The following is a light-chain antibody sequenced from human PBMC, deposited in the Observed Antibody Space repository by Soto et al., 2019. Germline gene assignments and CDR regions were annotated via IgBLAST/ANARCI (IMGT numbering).Light chain of an antibody. J-gene: IGKJ5*01. CDR1: QDISNY. V-gene: IGKV1-33*01. CDR3: QQHDNRPLT. Sequence: DIQMTQSPSSLSASVGDRVTITCQASQDISNYLNWYQQKPGKAPKLLIYDASNLETGVPSRFSGRGSGTDFTFTISSLQPEDIATYYGQQHDNRPLTVGQGTRLDSK. CDR2: DAS.